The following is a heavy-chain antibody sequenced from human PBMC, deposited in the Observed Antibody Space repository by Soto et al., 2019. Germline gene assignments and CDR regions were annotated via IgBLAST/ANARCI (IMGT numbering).Heavy chain of an antibody. V-gene: IGHV1-18*01. CDR1: GYTFTNSG. D-gene: IGHD3-3*01. J-gene: IGHJ6*02. CDR2: INTDNGNT. Sequence: GASVKVSCKASGYTFTNSGIIWVRQAPGQGLEWLGWINTDNGNTNYAQHLQGRATLTTDTSTSTAYMDLRSLRSDDTAVYYCARDQGITTFGVYSMYYYGMDVWGPGTTVTVSS. CDR3: ARDQGITTFGVYSMYYYGMDV.